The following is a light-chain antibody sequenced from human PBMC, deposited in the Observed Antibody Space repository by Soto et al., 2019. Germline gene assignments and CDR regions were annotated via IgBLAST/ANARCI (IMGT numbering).Light chain of an antibody. V-gene: IGKV3-15*01. CDR2: GAS. J-gene: IGKJ2*01. Sequence: EIVMTQSPATLSVSPGERATLSCRASQSVSSKLVWYQQKPGQAPRLLIYGASTRATGIPARFSGSGSGTEFTLTISSLQSEDFAVYYCQQYNIWPYTFGQGTKLEIK. CDR1: QSVSSK. CDR3: QQYNIWPYT.